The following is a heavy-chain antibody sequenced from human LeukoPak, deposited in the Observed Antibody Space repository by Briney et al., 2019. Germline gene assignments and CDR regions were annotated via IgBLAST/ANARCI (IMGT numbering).Heavy chain of an antibody. CDR2: IRYDGSNK. CDR3: ARKYCSSTSCYFTNMDV. D-gene: IGHD2-2*01. Sequence: GGSLRLSCAASGFTFSSYGMHWVRQAPGKGLEWVAFIRYDGSNKYYADSVKGRFTISRDNAKNSLYLQMNSLRAEDTAVYYCARKYCSSTSCYFTNMDVWGKGTTVTVSS. V-gene: IGHV3-30*02. J-gene: IGHJ6*03. CDR1: GFTFSSYG.